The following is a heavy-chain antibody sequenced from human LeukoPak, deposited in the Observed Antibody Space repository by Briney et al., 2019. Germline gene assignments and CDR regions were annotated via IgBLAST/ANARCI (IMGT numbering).Heavy chain of an antibody. CDR2: FDPEDGET. V-gene: IGHV1-24*01. CDR1: GYTLTELS. D-gene: IGHD2-2*01. Sequence: ASVKVSCKVSGYTLTELSMHWVRQAPGKGLEWMGGFDPEDGETIYAQKFQGRVTMTTDTSTSTAYMELRSLRSDDTAVYYCARVEYCSSTSCLDYWGQGTLVTVSS. CDR3: ARVEYCSSTSCLDY. J-gene: IGHJ4*02.